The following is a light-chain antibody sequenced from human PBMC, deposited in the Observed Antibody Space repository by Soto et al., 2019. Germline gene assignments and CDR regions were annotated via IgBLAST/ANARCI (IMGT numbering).Light chain of an antibody. CDR3: QQYGSSPNT. CDR1: QSVSSSY. V-gene: IGKV3-20*01. Sequence: EIVLTQSPGTLSLSPGERATLSCRASQSVSSSYLDWYQQKPGQAPRLLIYGASSRATGIPDRFSGSGSGTDFTLTIIRLEPEDFAVYYCQQYGSSPNTFGQGTKLEIK. CDR2: GAS. J-gene: IGKJ2*01.